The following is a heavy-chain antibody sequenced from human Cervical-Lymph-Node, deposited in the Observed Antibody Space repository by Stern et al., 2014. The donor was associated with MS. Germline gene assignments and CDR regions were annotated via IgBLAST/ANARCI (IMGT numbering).Heavy chain of an antibody. V-gene: IGHV3-74*02. D-gene: IGHD1-14*01. CDR1: GFSFSRHW. CDR3: VRDRGGFDY. CDR2: INGDGKII. Sequence: EDQLVESGGGLVQPGGSLRLSCAASGFSFSRHWMHWVRQAPGKGLVWVARINGDGKIISYADSVKGRFSISRDNAKNTLYLQMNSPRVEDTAIYYCVRDRGGFDYWGQGALVTVSS. J-gene: IGHJ4*02.